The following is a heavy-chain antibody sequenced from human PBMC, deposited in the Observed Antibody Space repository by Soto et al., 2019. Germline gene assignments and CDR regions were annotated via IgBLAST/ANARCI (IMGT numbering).Heavy chain of an antibody. Sequence: EDLNISFNGSGYILTRYCISWVLQMPGKGLEWMGRIDPSDSYTNYRPSFQVHVTISADKSISTAYLQWSSLKASETAMYYCARNKRDYGWFDPWGQGTLVSVSS. V-gene: IGHV5-10-1*01. CDR3: ARNKRDYGWFDP. CDR2: IDPSDSYT. D-gene: IGHD4-17*01. J-gene: IGHJ5*02. CDR1: GYILTRYC.